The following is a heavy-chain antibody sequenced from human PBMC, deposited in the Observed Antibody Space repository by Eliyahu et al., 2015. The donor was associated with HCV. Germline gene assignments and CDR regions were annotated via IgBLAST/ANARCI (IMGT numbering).Heavy chain of an antibody. J-gene: IGHJ5*02. Sequence: EVQLVESGGGLVQPGXSVRXSCAAXGXSXXXYDMHWVRQXPGRGLEWVSGISRNSDNVGYADSVKGRFTISRDNAKNSLYLQMNSLRPEDTAFYYCAKVAGKTEGHFFDPWGQGTLVTVSS. CDR3: AKVAGKTEGHFFDP. D-gene: IGHD1-14*01. CDR1: GXSXXXYD. V-gene: IGHV3-9*01. CDR2: ISRNSDNV.